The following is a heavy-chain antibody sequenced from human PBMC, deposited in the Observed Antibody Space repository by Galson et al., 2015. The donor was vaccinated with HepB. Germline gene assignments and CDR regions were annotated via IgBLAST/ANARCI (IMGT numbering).Heavy chain of an antibody. CDR2: VSGNGIIT. CDR1: GFTFSSYS. CDR3: AKDLRGHYTSSVGFDS. D-gene: IGHD6-13*01. J-gene: IGHJ4*02. V-gene: IGHV3-23*01. Sequence: SLRLSCAASGFTFSSYSMNWVRQAPGKGLEWVSVVSGNGIITYYADSVKGRFTISRDNSKNTLYLQMNSLRAEDTAIYYCAKDLRGHYTSSVGFDSWGQGTLATVSS.